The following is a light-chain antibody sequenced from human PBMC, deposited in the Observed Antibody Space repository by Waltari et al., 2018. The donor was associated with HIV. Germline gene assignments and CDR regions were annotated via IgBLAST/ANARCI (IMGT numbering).Light chain of an antibody. V-gene: IGKV3-20*01. J-gene: IGKJ4*01. CDR2: GTS. Sequence: EVVLTQSQGTLSLSPGERATLSCRASQRLNSNYLAWYQQKPGQAPRILIYGTSTRATGIPDRFSGSGSGTDFALTISRLEPEDFAVYFCHQYETSPLTFGGGTRVEV. CDR3: HQYETSPLT. CDR1: QRLNSNY.